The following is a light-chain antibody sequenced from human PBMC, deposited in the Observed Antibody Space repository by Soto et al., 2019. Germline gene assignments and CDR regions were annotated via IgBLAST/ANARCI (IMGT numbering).Light chain of an antibody. CDR2: DVN. CDR1: SSDVGGYNY. Sequence: QSVLTQPASVSGSPGQSITISCTGTSSDVGGYNYVSWYQQHPCKAPKLMIYDVNNRPSGVSNRFSGSKSGNTASLTISGLPAEDEAAYYCSSYTSSSTYVFGTGTKVTVL. J-gene: IGLJ1*01. V-gene: IGLV2-14*01. CDR3: SSYTSSSTYV.